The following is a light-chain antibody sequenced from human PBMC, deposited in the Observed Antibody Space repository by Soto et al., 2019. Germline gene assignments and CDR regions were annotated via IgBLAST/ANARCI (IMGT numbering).Light chain of an antibody. CDR3: QQYANLPT. CDR2: DAS. CDR1: QSISTW. J-gene: IGKJ1*01. Sequence: DIQMTQSPSTLSASVGDRVTITCRASQSISTWLAWYQQRPGSAPRLLIYDASRLESGVPSRFSGSGSGTEFTLTISSLQPEDFASYYCQQYANLPTFGQGT. V-gene: IGKV1-5*01.